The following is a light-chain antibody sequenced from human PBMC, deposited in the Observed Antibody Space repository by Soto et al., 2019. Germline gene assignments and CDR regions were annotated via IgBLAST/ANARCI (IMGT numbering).Light chain of an antibody. CDR1: RSDVGGYNF. CDR2: EVS. Sequence: SLPSQPAAVSLSPSQSITISCTRTRSDVGGYNFVSCYQQNPGRAPKLLIYEVSRRPAGVSNRFSGSKSGDTASLTISGLQAEDEADYYCYSYRGYYTRVFGTGTKV. CDR3: YSYRGYYTRV. V-gene: IGLV2-14*01. J-gene: IGLJ1*01.